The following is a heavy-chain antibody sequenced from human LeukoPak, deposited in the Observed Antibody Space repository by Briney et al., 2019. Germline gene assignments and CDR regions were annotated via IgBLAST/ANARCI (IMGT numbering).Heavy chain of an antibody. Sequence: ASVKVSCKASGGTFSSYAISWVRQAPGQGLEWMGGIIPIFGTANYAQKFQGRVTITADESTSTAYMELSSLRSDDTAVYYCAREGGPTGGAQDYWGQGTLVTVSS. D-gene: IGHD1-1*01. CDR1: GGTFSSYA. J-gene: IGHJ4*02. CDR2: IIPIFGTA. CDR3: AREGGPTGGAQDY. V-gene: IGHV1-69*13.